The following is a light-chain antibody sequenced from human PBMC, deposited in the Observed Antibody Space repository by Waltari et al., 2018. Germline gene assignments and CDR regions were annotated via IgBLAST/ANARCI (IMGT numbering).Light chain of an antibody. J-gene: IGKJ1*01. CDR1: QSLLHSNGNTY. CDR3: VQAIAFPPT. Sequence: DIVMTQTPLSLPITPGEPASISCRSSQSLLHSNGNTYLHWYLQKPGQSPQLLIYGGSNRASGVPDRFSGSGSGTDFTLKISKVEAEDVGVYYCVQAIAFPPTFGQGTKVEI. V-gene: IGKV2-40*01. CDR2: GGS.